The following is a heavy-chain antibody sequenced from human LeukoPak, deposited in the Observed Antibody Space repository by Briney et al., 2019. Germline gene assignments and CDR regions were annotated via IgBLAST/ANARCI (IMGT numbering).Heavy chain of an antibody. CDR3: ARASRHDDCGGDCYSTAY. D-gene: IGHD2-21*02. CDR2: INPSGGST. V-gene: IGHV1-46*01. J-gene: IGHJ4*02. CDR1: GYTFTSYY. Sequence: ASVKVSCKASGYTFTSYYMHWVRQAPGQGLEWMGIINPSGGSTSYAQKFQGRVTMTRDTSTSTVYMELSSLRSEDTAVYYCARASRHDDCGGDCYSTAYWGQGTLVTVSS.